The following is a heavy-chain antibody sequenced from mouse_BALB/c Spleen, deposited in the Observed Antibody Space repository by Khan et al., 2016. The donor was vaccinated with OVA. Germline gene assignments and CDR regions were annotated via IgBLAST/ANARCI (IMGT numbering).Heavy chain of an antibody. D-gene: IGHD1-1*01. J-gene: IGHJ3*01. CDR3: TRLAYYYDSEGFAY. V-gene: IGHV5-6*01. CDR2: VSTGGSYT. CDR1: GFTFSTYG. Sequence: EVMLVESGGDLVKPGGSLKLSCAASGFTFSTYGMSWVRQAPDKRLEWVATVSTGGSYTSYPDSVKGRFPISRDNAKNTLYLQMSGLRSEDTAMFHCTRLAYYYDSEGFAYWGQGTLVTVSA.